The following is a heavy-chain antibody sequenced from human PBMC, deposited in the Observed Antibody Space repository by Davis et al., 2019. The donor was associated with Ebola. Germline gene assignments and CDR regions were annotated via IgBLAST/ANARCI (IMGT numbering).Heavy chain of an antibody. Sequence: ASVKVSCKAFGYTFIYYYINWVRQTPGQGLEWMGRINPKSGAPTYAQRFQGRVTMTRDTSSGTAYMDLGSLKSDDTAVYYCARGPAANAPLDYWGQGTLVTVSS. CDR3: ARGPAANAPLDY. D-gene: IGHD2-2*01. V-gene: IGHV1-2*02. J-gene: IGHJ4*02. CDR2: INPKSGAP. CDR1: GYTFIYYY.